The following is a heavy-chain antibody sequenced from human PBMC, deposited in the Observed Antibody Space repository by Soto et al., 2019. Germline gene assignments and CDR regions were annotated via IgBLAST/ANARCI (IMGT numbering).Heavy chain of an antibody. CDR3: AKDHMLGGDSSRYSFDL. D-gene: IGHD6-13*01. J-gene: IGHJ4*02. V-gene: IGHV3-9*01. CDR2: ISWNSGSI. CDR1: GFTFADFA. Sequence: EVQLVESGGGLVQPGRSLRLSCAASGFTFADFAMHWVRQAPGKGLEWVSGISWNSGSICYADSVKGRFTISRHKVKNSLYLQMQSLRPEDTAFYYCAKDHMLGGDSSRYSFDLWGLGSLV.